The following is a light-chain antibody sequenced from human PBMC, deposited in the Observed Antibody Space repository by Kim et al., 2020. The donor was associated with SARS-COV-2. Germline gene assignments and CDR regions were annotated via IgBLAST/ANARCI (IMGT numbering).Light chain of an antibody. CDR3: QQYNSYSLWT. J-gene: IGKJ1*01. V-gene: IGKV1-5*03. CDR1: QSISSW. Sequence: DIQMTQSPSTLSESVGDRVTITCRASQSISSWLAWYQQKPGKAPKLLIYKASSLESGVPSRFSGSGSGTEFTLTISSLQPDDFATYYCQQYNSYSLWTFGQGTKVDIK. CDR2: KAS.